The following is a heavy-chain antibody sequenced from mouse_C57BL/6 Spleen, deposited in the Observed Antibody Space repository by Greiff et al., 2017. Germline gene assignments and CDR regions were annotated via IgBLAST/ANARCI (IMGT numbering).Heavy chain of an antibody. CDR1: GYTFTSYW. D-gene: IGHD2-3*01. Sequence: QVQLQQPGAELVRPGSSVKLSCKASGYTFTSYWLHWVKPRPIQGLEWIGNIDPSDSETHYNQKFKDKATLTVDKSSSTAYMQLSSLTSEDSAVYYCARRDGYLYYFDYWGKGTTLTVSS. CDR3: ARRDGYLYYFDY. V-gene: IGHV1-52*01. CDR2: IDPSDSET. J-gene: IGHJ2*01.